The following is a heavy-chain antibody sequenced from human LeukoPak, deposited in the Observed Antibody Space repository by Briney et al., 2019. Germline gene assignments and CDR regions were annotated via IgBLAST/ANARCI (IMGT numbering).Heavy chain of an antibody. J-gene: IGHJ4*02. CDR2: ISWNSGNV. CDR3: AKGGYCSNGVCYSSLDY. D-gene: IGHD2-8*01. CDR1: GFTFADYA. V-gene: IGHV3-9*01. Sequence: GRSLRLSCAASGFTFADYAMHWVRQAPGKGLEWVSGISWNSGNVDYADSVKGRFTVSRDNTENSLYVQMNNLRAEDTALYYCAKGGYCSNGVCYSSLDYWGQGTLVTVSS.